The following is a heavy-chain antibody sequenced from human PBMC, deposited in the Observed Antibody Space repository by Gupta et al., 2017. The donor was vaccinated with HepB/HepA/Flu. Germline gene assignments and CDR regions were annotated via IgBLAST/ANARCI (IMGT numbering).Heavy chain of an antibody. Sequence: QVQLQESGPGLVKPSETLSLTCTVSGGSISSYYWSWIRQPPGKGLEWIGYIYYSGSTNYNPSLKSRVTISVDTSKNQFSLKLSSVTAADTAVYYCARNDVDTAMVPRAFDIWGQGTMVTVSS. J-gene: IGHJ3*02. CDR2: IYYSGST. D-gene: IGHD5-18*01. V-gene: IGHV4-59*08. CDR3: ARNDVDTAMVPRAFDI. CDR1: GGSISSYY.